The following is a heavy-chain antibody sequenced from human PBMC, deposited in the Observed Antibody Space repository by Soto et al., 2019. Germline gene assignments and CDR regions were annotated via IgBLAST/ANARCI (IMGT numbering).Heavy chain of an antibody. V-gene: IGHV6-1*01. CDR1: GGSVSSNSAA. J-gene: IGHJ3*02. Sequence: PSQTLSLTCAISGGSVSSNSAAWNWIRQSPSRGLEWLGRTYYRSKWYNDYAVSVKSRITINPDTSKNQFSLQLNSVTPEDTAVYYCARDCLSGQLERLDAFDIWGQGTMVTVSS. D-gene: IGHD1-1*01. CDR3: ARDCLSGQLERLDAFDI. CDR2: TYYRSKWYN.